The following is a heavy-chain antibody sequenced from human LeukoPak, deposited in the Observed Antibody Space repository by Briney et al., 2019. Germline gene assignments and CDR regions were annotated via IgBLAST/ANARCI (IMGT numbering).Heavy chain of an antibody. D-gene: IGHD2-2*01. V-gene: IGHV4-59*12. Sequence: PSETLSLTCTVSGGSISSYYWSWIRQPPGKGLEWIGYIYYSGSTNYNPSLKSRVTISVDTSKNQFSLKLSSVTAADSAVYYCARMRCTSISCLAHDAFDIWGQGTMVTVSS. CDR2: IYYSGST. CDR1: GGSISSYY. CDR3: ARMRCTSISCLAHDAFDI. J-gene: IGHJ3*02.